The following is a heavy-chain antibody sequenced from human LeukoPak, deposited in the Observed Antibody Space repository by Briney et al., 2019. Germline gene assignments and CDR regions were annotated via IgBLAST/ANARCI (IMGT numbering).Heavy chain of an antibody. D-gene: IGHD3-22*01. J-gene: IGHJ6*02. CDR3: ARFSSSWFSGMDV. Sequence: GESLKISCKGSGYSFTNYWIGWVRQIPGQGLEWMVLIYPSDSDSRYNPSFQGQVTVSADKSISTAYLQWSSLKASDTATYYCARFSSSWFSGMDVWGQGTTVTVSS. V-gene: IGHV5-51*01. CDR2: IYPSDSDS. CDR1: GYSFTNYW.